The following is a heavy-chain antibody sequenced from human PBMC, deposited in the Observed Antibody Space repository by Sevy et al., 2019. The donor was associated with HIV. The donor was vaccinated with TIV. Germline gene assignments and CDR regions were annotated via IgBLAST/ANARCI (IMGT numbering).Heavy chain of an antibody. CDR3: AKVIVVVTDDTFDI. J-gene: IGHJ3*02. V-gene: IGHV3-30-3*01. CDR2: ISFDGVNK. Sequence: GGSLRLSCAASGFSLSDYAIHWARQGPVKGLEWLTVISFDGVNKYYADSVKGRFTISRDNSNPTLYLQMNSLRAEDRAVYYCAKVIVVVTDDTFDIWGQGTMVTVSS. CDR1: GFSLSDYA. D-gene: IGHD2-21*02.